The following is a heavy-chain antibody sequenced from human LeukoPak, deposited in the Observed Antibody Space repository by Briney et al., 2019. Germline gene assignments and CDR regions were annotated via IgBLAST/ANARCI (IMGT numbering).Heavy chain of an antibody. CDR2: INHSGTT. Sequence: SETLSLTCALYGGSFTDYFWNWIRQPPGKGLEWIGEINHSGTTSYNPSLKSRVTMSVETSKKQFSLNLSSVTAADTAVYYCAKSYYYYGLDVWGPGTTVAVSS. CDR1: GGSFTDYF. V-gene: IGHV4-34*01. J-gene: IGHJ6*02. CDR3: AKSYYYYGLDV.